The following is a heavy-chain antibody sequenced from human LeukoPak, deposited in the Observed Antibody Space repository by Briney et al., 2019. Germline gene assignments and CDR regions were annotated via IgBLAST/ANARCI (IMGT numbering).Heavy chain of an antibody. J-gene: IGHJ4*02. V-gene: IGHV3-21*04. D-gene: IGHD5-24*01. Sequence: GGSLRLSCAASGFTFSSYSMNWVRQAPGKGLEWVSSISSSSSYIYYADSVKGRFTISRDNAKNSLYLQMNSLRAEDTAVYYCAKDGEMATIISYYFDYWGQGTLVTVSS. CDR3: AKDGEMATIISYYFDY. CDR1: GFTFSSYS. CDR2: ISSSSSYI.